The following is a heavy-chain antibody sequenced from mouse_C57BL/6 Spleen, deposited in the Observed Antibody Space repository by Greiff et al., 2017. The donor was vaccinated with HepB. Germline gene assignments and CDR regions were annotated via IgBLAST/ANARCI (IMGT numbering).Heavy chain of an antibody. D-gene: IGHD1-1*01. CDR2: IHPNSGST. CDR3: ARYLSGSSPYWYFGV. CDR1: GYTFTSYW. J-gene: IGHJ1*03. V-gene: IGHV1-64*01. Sequence: QVQLQQPGAELVKPGASVKLSCKASGYTFTSYWMHWVKQRPGQGLEWIGMIHPNSGSTNHNEKFKSKATLTVDKSSSTAYMQLSSLTSEDSAVYYCARYLSGSSPYWYFGVWGTGTTVTVSS.